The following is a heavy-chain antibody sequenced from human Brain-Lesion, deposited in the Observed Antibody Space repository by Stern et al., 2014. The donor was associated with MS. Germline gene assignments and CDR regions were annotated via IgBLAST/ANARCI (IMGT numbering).Heavy chain of an antibody. D-gene: IGHD6-13*01. J-gene: IGHJ6*02. V-gene: IGHV1-24*01. CDR2: FDPEDGET. Sequence: VQLVESGAEVKKPGASVKVSCKVSGYTLTELSMHWVRQAPGKGLEWMGSFDPEDGETIYAQKFQGRVTMTQDTPTDKAYMELSSLRSEDTAVYYCATGDFRQQLVPGPYYFYGMDVWGQGTTVTVSS. CDR1: GYTLTELS. CDR3: ATGDFRQQLVPGPYYFYGMDV.